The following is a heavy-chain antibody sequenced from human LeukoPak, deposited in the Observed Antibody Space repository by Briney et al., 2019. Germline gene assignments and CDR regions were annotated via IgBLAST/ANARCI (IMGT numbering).Heavy chain of an antibody. CDR2: VSSSGDNT. CDR1: GFTFTSYD. D-gene: IGHD6-13*01. V-gene: IGHV3-23*01. CDR3: ARHRGAAAGALDY. Sequence: PGGSLRLSCAASGFTFTSYDMNWVRQAPGRGLEWVSGVSSSGDNTHYADSVKGRFTISRDNSDNTLCLQMNSLRAEDTAVYYCARHRGAAAGALDYWGQGTLVTVSS. J-gene: IGHJ4*02.